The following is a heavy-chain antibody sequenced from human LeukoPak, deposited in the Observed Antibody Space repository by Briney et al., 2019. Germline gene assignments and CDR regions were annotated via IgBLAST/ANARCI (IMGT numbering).Heavy chain of an antibody. CDR1: GFTFSSYS. D-gene: IGHD6-13*01. CDR2: ISSSSSYI. V-gene: IGHV3-21*01. Sequence: GGSLRLSCAASGFTFSSYSMNWVRPAPGKGLEWVSSISSSSSYIYYADSVKGRFTLSRDNAQNSLYLQMNSLRAEDTAVYYCARDGSLRAFVGSSSYYYGIDVWGQGTTVTVSS. CDR3: ARDGSLRAFVGSSSYYYGIDV. J-gene: IGHJ6*02.